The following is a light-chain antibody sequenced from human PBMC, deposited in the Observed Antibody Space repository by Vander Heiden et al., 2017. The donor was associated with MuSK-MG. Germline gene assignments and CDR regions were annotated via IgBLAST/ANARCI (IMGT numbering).Light chain of an antibody. CDR3: QQYYSLIT. V-gene: IGKV1-8*01. Sequence: AIRMTQSPSSLSASTGDRVTISCRASQGIDSYLAWYQQKPGKAPKLLIYAASTLQSGVPSRFSGSGSGTDFTLTINCLQSEDFGTYYCQQYYSLITFGQGTRLE. J-gene: IGKJ5*01. CDR1: QGIDSY. CDR2: AAS.